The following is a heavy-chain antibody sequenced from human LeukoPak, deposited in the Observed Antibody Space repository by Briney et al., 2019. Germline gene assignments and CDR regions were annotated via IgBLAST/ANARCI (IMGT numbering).Heavy chain of an antibody. J-gene: IGHJ4*02. Sequence: PSETLSLTCTVSGYSFSTTYYWGWIRQPPGKGLERIGNFYQSGSADYNPSLTSRVAISLDTSKNQFSLRLSSLIAADTAVYYCGISTSVTEYWGQGALVTVSS. V-gene: IGHV4-38-2*02. CDR2: FYQSGSA. D-gene: IGHD4-17*01. CDR3: GISTSVTEY. CDR1: GYSFSTTYY.